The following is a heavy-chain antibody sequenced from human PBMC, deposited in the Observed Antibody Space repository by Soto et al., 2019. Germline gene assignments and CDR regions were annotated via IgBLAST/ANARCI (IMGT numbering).Heavy chain of an antibody. V-gene: IGHV1-2*02. D-gene: IGHD3-3*01. CDR1: GHSFSAYY. CDR2: INPNSSET. J-gene: IGHJ6*01. Sequence: QVQLVQSGAEVKKPGASVKVSCKPSGHSFSAYYMHWVRQAPGQGLEWMGWINPNSSETKYAQKFQGRVTMTRDRSIRTVYMELSSLRSDDTAVYYCARALTRFLHGIPENYYYGMDVW. CDR3: ARALTRFLHGIPENYYYGMDV.